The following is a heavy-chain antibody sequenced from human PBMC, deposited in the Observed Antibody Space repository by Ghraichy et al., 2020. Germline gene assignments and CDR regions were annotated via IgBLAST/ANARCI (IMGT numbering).Heavy chain of an antibody. CDR3: ARGEVGAGLSPPTRYYGMDV. D-gene: IGHD1-26*01. CDR2: IIPIFGTA. J-gene: IGHJ6*02. CDR1: GGTFSSYA. Sequence: SVKVSCKASGGTFSSYAISWVRQAPGQGLEWMGGIIPIFGTANYAQKFQGRVTITADESTSTAYMELSSLRSEDTAVYYCARGEVGAGLSPPTRYYGMDVWGQGTTVTVSS. V-gene: IGHV1-69*13.